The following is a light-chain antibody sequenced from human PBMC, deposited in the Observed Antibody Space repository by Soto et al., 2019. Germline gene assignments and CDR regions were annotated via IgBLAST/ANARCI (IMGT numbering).Light chain of an antibody. Sequence: QSVLTQPPSVSGAPGQRVTISCTGSSSNIGAGYDVHWYQQLPGPAPKLLIYGNSNRPSGVPDRFSCSKSGTSASLAITGLQAEDEADYYCQSYDSILSGSVFGGGTKLTVL. V-gene: IGLV1-40*01. J-gene: IGLJ2*01. CDR3: QSYDSILSGSV. CDR1: SSNIGAGYD. CDR2: GNS.